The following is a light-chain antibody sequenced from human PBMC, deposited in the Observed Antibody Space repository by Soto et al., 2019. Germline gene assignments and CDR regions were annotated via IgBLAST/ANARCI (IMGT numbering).Light chain of an antibody. CDR3: SSYARSSSLVV. V-gene: IGLV2-14*01. CDR1: SSDIGYYNY. Sequence: QSVLTQPASVSGSPGQWITISCTGTSSDIGYYNYVSWYRQDPGKAPKLILYEVSNRPSGVSNRFSGSKSGNTASLIISGLQAEDEADYYCSSYARSSSLVVFGGGTK. CDR2: EVS. J-gene: IGLJ3*02.